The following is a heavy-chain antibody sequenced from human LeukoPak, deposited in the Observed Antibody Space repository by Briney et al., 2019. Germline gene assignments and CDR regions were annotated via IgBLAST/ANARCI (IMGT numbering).Heavy chain of an antibody. J-gene: IGHJ4*02. Sequence: GGSLRLSCAASGFTFSSYSMNWVRQAPGKGLEWVSSISSSSGYIYYAVSVKGRFTISRDNAKNSLYLQMNSLRAEDTAVYYCARFGREAPDYWGQGTLVTVSS. CDR2: ISSSSGYI. V-gene: IGHV3-21*01. D-gene: IGHD3-16*01. CDR3: ARFGREAPDY. CDR1: GFTFSSYS.